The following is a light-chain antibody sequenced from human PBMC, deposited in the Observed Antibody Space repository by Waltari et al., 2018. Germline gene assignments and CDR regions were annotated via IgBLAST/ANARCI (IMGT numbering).Light chain of an antibody. CDR1: QSISSW. Sequence: DIQMTQSPSTLSASVGDRVTLTCRASQSISSWLAWYQQRPGKAPKLLIYDAYSLKSGVPSRFSGSGFGTEFTLTISSLQPDDFATYYCQQYNSSSGTFSQGTEVEIK. J-gene: IGKJ1*01. CDR2: DAY. CDR3: QQYNSSSGT. V-gene: IGKV1-5*01.